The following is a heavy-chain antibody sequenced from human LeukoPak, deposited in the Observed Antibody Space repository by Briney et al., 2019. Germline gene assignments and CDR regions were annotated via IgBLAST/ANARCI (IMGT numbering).Heavy chain of an antibody. V-gene: IGHV4-30-2*01. CDR3: ARERLWFGELSD. CDR2: IYHSGST. J-gene: IGHJ4*02. D-gene: IGHD3-10*01. Sequence: SQTLSLTCAVSGGSISSGGYSWSWIRQPPGKGLEWIGYIYHSGSTYYNPSIKSRVTISVDRSKNQFSLKLSSVTAADTAVYYCARERLWFGELSDWGQGTLVTVSS. CDR1: GGSISSGGYS.